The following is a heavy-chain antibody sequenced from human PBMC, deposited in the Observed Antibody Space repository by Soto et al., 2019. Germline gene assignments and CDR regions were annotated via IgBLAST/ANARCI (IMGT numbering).Heavy chain of an antibody. CDR2: IYYSGST. V-gene: IGHV4-59*01. Sequence: SETLSLTCTVSGGSISSYYLSWIRQPPGKGLEWIGYIYYSGSTNYNPSLKSRVTISVDTSKNQFSLKLSSVTAADTAVYYCARSFRLGTNWFDPWGQGTLVTVSS. CDR1: GGSISSYY. J-gene: IGHJ5*02. CDR3: ARSFRLGTNWFDP. D-gene: IGHD3-16*01.